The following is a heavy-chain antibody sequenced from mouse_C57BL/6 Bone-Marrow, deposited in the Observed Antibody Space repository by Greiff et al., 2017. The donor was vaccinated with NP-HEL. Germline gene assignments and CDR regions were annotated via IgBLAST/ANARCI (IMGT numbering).Heavy chain of an antibody. Sequence: EVKLVESGGGLVQPKGSLKLSCAASGFSFNTYAMNWVRQAPGKGLEWVARIRSKSNNYATYYADSVKDRFTISRDDSESMLYLQMNNLKTEDTAMYYGVRQGAAQAPFAYWGKGTLVTVSA. J-gene: IGHJ3*01. CDR2: IRSKSNNYAT. V-gene: IGHV10-1*01. CDR3: VRQGAAQAPFAY. D-gene: IGHD3-2*02. CDR1: GFSFNTYA.